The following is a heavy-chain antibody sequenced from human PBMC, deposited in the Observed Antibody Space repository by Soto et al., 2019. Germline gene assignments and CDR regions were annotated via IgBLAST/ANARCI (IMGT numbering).Heavy chain of an antibody. Sequence: GGSLRLSCAASGFSFSSYSMNWVRQAPGKGLEWVSSISSSSSYIYYADSVKGRFTISRDNAKNSLYLQMNSLRAEDTAVYYCARDYDSSGYSDYWVQGTVVTVSS. D-gene: IGHD3-22*01. CDR1: GFSFSSYS. J-gene: IGHJ4*02. V-gene: IGHV3-21*01. CDR3: ARDYDSSGYSDY. CDR2: ISSSSSYI.